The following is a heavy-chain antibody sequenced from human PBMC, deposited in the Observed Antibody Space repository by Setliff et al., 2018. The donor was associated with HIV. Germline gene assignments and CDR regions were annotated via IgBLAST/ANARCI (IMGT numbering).Heavy chain of an antibody. V-gene: IGHV1-8*02. CDR3: ARVGHSSSYHYYGMDV. CDR1: GYTFTNYD. CDR2: MNPNSGNR. Sequence: ASVKVSCKTSGYTFTNYDINWVRQGTGQGLEWMGWMNPNSGNRGFAQKFQGRLSMTRNTSTTTAYMELSSLSSEDTAVFYCARVGHSSSYHYYGMDVWGQGTTVTVSS. J-gene: IGHJ6*02. D-gene: IGHD6-13*01.